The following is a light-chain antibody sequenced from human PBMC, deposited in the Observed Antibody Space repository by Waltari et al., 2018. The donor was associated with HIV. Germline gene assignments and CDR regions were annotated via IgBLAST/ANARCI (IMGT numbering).Light chain of an antibody. J-gene: IGLJ2*01. Sequence: QSVLTQPPSVSAAPGQTVTISCSGSSSTLANDYVSWYQHVPGAAPKLFIYDTNNGPSGIPDRFSGPKPGTSATLDITGLQPGDEADYYCGTWDPRLSVGFFGGGTKLTVL. V-gene: IGLV1-51*01. CDR2: DTN. CDR3: GTWDPRLSVGF. CDR1: SSTLANDY.